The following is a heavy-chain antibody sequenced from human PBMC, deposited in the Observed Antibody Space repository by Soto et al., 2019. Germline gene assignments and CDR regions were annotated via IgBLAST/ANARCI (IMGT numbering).Heavy chain of an antibody. CDR2: IIPIFGTP. D-gene: IGHD5-12*01. CDR1: GGSFSTYA. J-gene: IGHJ3*01. Sequence: QVQLVQSGAEVKKPGSSVKVSCKASGGSFSTYAFSWLRHAPGQGFEWMGGIIPIFGTPHYAQNFQGRVTRTAEASASTAYMELSSLRSEETAVYYCARIRVRLQLFHAFDVGGQGTMVTVSS. CDR3: ARIRVRLQLFHAFDV. V-gene: IGHV1-69*01.